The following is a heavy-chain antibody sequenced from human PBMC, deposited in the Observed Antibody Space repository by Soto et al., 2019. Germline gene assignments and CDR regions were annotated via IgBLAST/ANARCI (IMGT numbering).Heavy chain of an antibody. Sequence: GGSLRLSCAASGFTFSSYAMSWVRQAPGKGLEWVSAISGSGGSTYYADSVKGRFTISRDNSKNTLYLQMNSLQAEDTAVYYCARYLAVAPFYYYGMDVWGQGTTVTVSS. V-gene: IGHV3-23*01. CDR3: ARYLAVAPFYYYGMDV. CDR1: GFTFSSYA. D-gene: IGHD6-19*01. CDR2: ISGSGGST. J-gene: IGHJ6*02.